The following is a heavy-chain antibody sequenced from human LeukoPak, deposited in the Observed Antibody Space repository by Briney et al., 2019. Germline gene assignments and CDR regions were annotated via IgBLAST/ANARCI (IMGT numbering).Heavy chain of an antibody. Sequence: PSETLSLTCAVYGGSFSGYYWSWIRQPPGKGLEWIGSVYYSGRTHYNPSLKSRVTISTDTSKNQVSLKLSSVTAADTAVYYCASFYDSSGYYSQGYWGQGTLVTVSS. CDR2: VYYSGRT. CDR1: GGSFSGYY. V-gene: IGHV4-34*01. D-gene: IGHD3-22*01. CDR3: ASFYDSSGYYSQGY. J-gene: IGHJ4*02.